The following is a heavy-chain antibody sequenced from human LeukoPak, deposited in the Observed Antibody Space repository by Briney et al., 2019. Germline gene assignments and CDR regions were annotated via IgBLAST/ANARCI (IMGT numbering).Heavy chain of an antibody. CDR1: GYSFSTNW. CDR3: AIRQGYAASENDY. Sequence: GESLKISCKGSGYSFSTNWIGWVRQMPGKGLEWMGIIYPSDSDTRYNPSFQGQVTISADRSISTASLQWRSLKASDTAMYYCAIRQGYAASENDYWGQGTLVTVSS. V-gene: IGHV5-51*01. CDR2: IYPSDSDT. D-gene: IGHD5-24*01. J-gene: IGHJ4*02.